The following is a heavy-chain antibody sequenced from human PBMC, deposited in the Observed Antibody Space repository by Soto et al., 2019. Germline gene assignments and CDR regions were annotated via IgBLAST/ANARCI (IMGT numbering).Heavy chain of an antibody. J-gene: IGHJ5*02. V-gene: IGHV1-69*12. D-gene: IGHD4-17*01. CDR1: GGTFSSYA. CDR2: IIPIFGTA. Sequence: QVQLVQSGAEVKKPGSSVKVSCKASGGTFSSYAISWVRQAPGQGLEWMGGIIPIFGTANYAQKFQGRVTITADESTSTAYMELSSLRSEATAVYYCARVGSYDYGDQNWFDPWGQGTLVTVSS. CDR3: ARVGSYDYGDQNWFDP.